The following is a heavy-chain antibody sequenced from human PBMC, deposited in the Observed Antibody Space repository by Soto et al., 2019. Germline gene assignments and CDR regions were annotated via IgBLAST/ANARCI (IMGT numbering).Heavy chain of an antibody. CDR2: ISNDGNHK. CDR3: AKVIIAAAGVWPEDYYYYGMDV. Sequence: SLRLSCAASGFNFRNYGIRWVRQEPGKGLQWVAIISNDGNHKYYADSVKGRFTISRDNSKNTLYLQMNSLRAEDTAVYYCAKVIIAAAGVWPEDYYYYGMDVWGKGTTVTVSS. V-gene: IGHV3-30*18. J-gene: IGHJ6*04. CDR1: GFNFRNYG. D-gene: IGHD6-13*01.